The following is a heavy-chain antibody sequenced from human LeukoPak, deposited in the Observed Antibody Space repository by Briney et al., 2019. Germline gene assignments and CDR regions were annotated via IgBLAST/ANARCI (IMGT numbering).Heavy chain of an antibody. CDR3: AKNGGNSYGTGHFDS. CDR2: IGGSGAGT. CDR1: GFTFSSYA. J-gene: IGHJ4*02. Sequence: GGSLRLSCAASGFTFSSYAMTWVRQPPGKGLEWVSAIGGSGAGTYYADSVKGRFTISRDNSKNTLYLQLNSLRVEDTAVYYCAKNGGNSYGTGHFDSWGQGTLVTVFS. D-gene: IGHD5-18*01. V-gene: IGHV3-23*01.